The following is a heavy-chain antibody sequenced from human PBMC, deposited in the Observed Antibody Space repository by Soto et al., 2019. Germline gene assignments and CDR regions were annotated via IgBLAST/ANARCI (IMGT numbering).Heavy chain of an antibody. Sequence: GGSMRLSCAGAGFTFGTYSMNWVRQTAGKGLEWIAYISYDSDTIQYADSVKGRFTISRDNAKNSLYLQMNSLRGEDTAVYYCARLYYDYVWGQGTTVTVSS. CDR1: GFTFGTYS. D-gene: IGHD3-3*01. CDR3: ARLYYDYV. CDR2: ISYDSDTI. J-gene: IGHJ6*02. V-gene: IGHV3-48*01.